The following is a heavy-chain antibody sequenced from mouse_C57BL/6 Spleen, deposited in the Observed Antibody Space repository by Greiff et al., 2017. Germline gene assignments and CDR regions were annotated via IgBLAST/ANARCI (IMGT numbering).Heavy chain of an antibody. CDR2: IYPRSGNT. V-gene: IGHV1-81*01. CDR1: GYTFTSYG. Sequence: QVQLQQSGAELARPGASVKLSCKASGYTFTSYGISWVKQRTGQGLEWIGEIYPRSGNTYYNEQFKGKATLTADKSSSTAYMERSSLTSEDSAVYFCARSPYGSIYHCFAMDDWGQGTSVTVS. D-gene: IGHD1-1*01. J-gene: IGHJ4*01. CDR3: ARSPYGSIYHCFAMDD.